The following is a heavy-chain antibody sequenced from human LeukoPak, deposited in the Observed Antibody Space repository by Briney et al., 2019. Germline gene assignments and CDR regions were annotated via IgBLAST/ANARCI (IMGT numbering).Heavy chain of an antibody. V-gene: IGHV3-23*01. CDR2: ISASGHST. CDR1: GFIFDNFG. J-gene: IGHJ4*02. Sequence: GGSLRLSCAASGFIFDNFGMTWVRQAAGKGLEWASRISASGHSTTYADSVKGRITISRDNSKNTLFLQVHSLRDDDTAVYYCARVDNMFRGIIAYWGQGTLVTVSS. D-gene: IGHD3-10*01. CDR3: ARVDNMFRGIIAY.